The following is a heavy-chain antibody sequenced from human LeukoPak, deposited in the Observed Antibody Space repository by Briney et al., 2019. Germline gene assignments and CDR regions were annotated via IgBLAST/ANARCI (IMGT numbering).Heavy chain of an antibody. Sequence: PSETLSLTCTVSGGSISSGGYYWSWIRQHPGKGLEWIGYIYYSGSTNYNPSLKSRVTISVDTSKNQFSLKLSSVTAADTAVYYCARLRGTPGRPMVVFDYWGQGTLVTVSS. CDR2: IYYSGST. J-gene: IGHJ4*02. CDR1: GGSISSGGYY. D-gene: IGHD2-15*01. V-gene: IGHV4-61*08. CDR3: ARLRGTPGRPMVVFDY.